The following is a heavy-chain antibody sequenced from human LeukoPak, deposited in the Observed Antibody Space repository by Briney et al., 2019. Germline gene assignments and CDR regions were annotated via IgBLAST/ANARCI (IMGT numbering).Heavy chain of an antibody. CDR1: GDSISSGGYY. D-gene: IGHD3-3*01. V-gene: IGHV4-31*03. CDR3: ARNPGGGYDFWSGSINYYYGMDV. J-gene: IGHJ6*02. CDR2: IYYSGST. Sequence: PSQTLSLTCTVSGDSISSGGYYWSWIRQHPGKGLEWIGYIYYSGSTYYNPSLKSRVTISVDTSKNQFSLKLSSVTAADTAVYYCARNPGGGYDFWSGSINYYYGMDVWGQGTTVTVSS.